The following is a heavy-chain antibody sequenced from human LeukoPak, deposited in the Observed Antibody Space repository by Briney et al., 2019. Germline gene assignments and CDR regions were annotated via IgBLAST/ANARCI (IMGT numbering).Heavy chain of an antibody. CDR3: AREEGVVVVTATDAFDI. D-gene: IGHD2-15*01. CDR1: GYTFTGYY. CDR2: INPNSGGT. V-gene: IGHV1-2*02. Sequence: ASVKVSCKASGYTFTGYYMHWVRQAPGQGLEWMGWINPNSGGTNYAQKFQGRVTMTRDTFISTAYMELSRLRSDDTAVYYCAREEGVVVVTATDAFDIWGQGTMVTVSS. J-gene: IGHJ3*02.